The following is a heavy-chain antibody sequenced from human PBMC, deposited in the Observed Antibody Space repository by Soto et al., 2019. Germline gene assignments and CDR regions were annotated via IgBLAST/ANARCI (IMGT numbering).Heavy chain of an antibody. CDR1: GYTFTSYA. J-gene: IGHJ5*02. CDR2: INAGNGNT. V-gene: IGHV1-3*01. Sequence: ASVKVSCKASGYTFTSYAMHWVRQAPGQRLEWMGWINAGNGNTKYSQKFQGRVTITRDTSASTAYMELSRLRSEDTAVYYCARASTRPDVDTASYGFDPWGQGTLVTVS. CDR3: ARASTRPDVDTASYGFDP. D-gene: IGHD5-18*01.